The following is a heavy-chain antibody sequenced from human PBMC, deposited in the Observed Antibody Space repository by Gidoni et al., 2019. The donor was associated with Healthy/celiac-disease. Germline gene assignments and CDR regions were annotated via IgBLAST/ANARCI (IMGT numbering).Heavy chain of an antibody. V-gene: IGHV4-61*02. D-gene: IGHD3-22*01. Sequence: QVQLQESGPGLVKPSQTLSLTCTVSGGSLRSGSYYWSCIRQPAGKGLEWIGRIYTSGSTNYNPSLKSRVTISVDTSKNQFSLKLSSVTAADTAVYYCARDGSDYYDTAFDYWGQGTLVTVSS. CDR2: IYTSGST. J-gene: IGHJ4*02. CDR1: GGSLRSGSYY. CDR3: ARDGSDYYDTAFDY.